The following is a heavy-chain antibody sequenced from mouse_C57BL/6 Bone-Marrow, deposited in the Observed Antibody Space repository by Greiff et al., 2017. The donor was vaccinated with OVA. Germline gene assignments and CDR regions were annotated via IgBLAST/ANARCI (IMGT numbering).Heavy chain of an antibody. CDR1: GFTFSSYA. CDR3: TRDQSYYGSSPDWYFDV. CDR2: ISSGGDYI. J-gene: IGHJ1*03. D-gene: IGHD1-1*01. V-gene: IGHV5-9-1*02. Sequence: EVKLVESGEGLVKPGGSLKLSCAASGFTFSSYAMSWVRQTPEKRLEWVAYISSGGDYIYYADTVKGRFTISRDNARNTLYLQMGSLKSEDTAMCYCTRDQSYYGSSPDWYFDVWGTGTTVTVSS.